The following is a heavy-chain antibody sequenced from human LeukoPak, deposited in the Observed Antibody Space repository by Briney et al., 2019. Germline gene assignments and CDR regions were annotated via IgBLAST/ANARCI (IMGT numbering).Heavy chain of an antibody. CDR2: ISYDGSNK. CDR3: AKDLHRYSYGYAEYFQH. D-gene: IGHD5-18*01. V-gene: IGHV3-30*18. J-gene: IGHJ1*01. Sequence: GGSLRLSCAASGFTFSSYGMHWVRQAPGKGLEWVAVISYDGSNKYYADSVKGRFTISRDNSKNTLYLQMNSLRAEDTAVYYCAKDLHRYSYGYAEYFQHWGQGTLVTVSS. CDR1: GFTFSSYG.